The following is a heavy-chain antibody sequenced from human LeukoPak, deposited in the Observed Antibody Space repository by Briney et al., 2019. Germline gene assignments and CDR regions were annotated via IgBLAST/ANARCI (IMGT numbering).Heavy chain of an antibody. V-gene: IGHV4-39*07. CDR2: IYYSGST. CDR1: GGSISSSSYY. CDR3: ARVHVPAATNYYYYYYMDV. D-gene: IGHD2-2*01. J-gene: IGHJ6*03. Sequence: SETLSLTCTVSGGSISSSSYYWGWIRQPPGKGLEWIGSIYYSGSTYYNPSLKSRVTISVDTSKNQFSLKLSSVTAADTAVYYCARVHVPAATNYYYYYYMDVWGKGTTVTVSS.